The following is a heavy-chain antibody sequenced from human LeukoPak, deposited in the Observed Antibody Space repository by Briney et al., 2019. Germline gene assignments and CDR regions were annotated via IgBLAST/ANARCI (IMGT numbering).Heavy chain of an antibody. CDR1: GGTFSSYA. CDR2: ISGSGGST. CDR3: AKDLSSTSDRYYFDY. J-gene: IGHJ4*02. D-gene: IGHD2-2*01. Sequence: SCKASGGTFSSYAMSWVRQAPGKGLEWVSAISGSGGSTYYADSVKGRFNISRENSKNTLYLQMNSLRGEDTAVYYCAKDLSSTSDRYYFDYWGQGTLVTVSS. V-gene: IGHV3-23*01.